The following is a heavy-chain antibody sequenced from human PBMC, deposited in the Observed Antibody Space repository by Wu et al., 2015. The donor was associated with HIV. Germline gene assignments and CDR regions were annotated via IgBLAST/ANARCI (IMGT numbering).Heavy chain of an antibody. CDR2: IIPIFGTA. CDR1: GGTFSSYA. J-gene: IGHJ6*02. V-gene: IGHV1-69*05. D-gene: IGHD3-10*01. CDR3: ARDHAGPLYYGSGSYYNRRGSTYYGMDV. Sequence: QVQLVQSGAEVKKPGSSVKVSCKASGGTFSSYAISWVRQAPGQGLEWMGGIIPIFGTANYAQKFQGRVTITTDESTSTAYMELSSLRSEDTAVYYCARDHAGPLYYGSGSYYNRRGSTYYGMDVWGQGTTVTVSS.